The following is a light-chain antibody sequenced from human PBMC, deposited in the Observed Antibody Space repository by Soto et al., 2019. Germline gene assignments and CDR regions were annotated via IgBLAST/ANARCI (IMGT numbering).Light chain of an antibody. CDR1: SSDVGGYNY. CDR2: DVS. CDR3: SSFTISTTWV. J-gene: IGLJ3*02. V-gene: IGLV2-14*01. Sequence: QSVLTQPASVSGSPGQSITISCTGTSSDVGGYNYVAWYQQHPGKVPKVMIYDVSNRPSGVSNRFSGSKSGNTASLTISGLQAEDEADYYCSSFTISTTWVFGGGTKVTVL.